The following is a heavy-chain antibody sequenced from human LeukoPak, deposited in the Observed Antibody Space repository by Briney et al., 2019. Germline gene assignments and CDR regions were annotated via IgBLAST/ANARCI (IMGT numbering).Heavy chain of an antibody. CDR2: IYYWGKT. Sequence: SETLSLTCSVSGSYINNYYWGWIRQAPGKGPEWIGCIYYWGKTYYNSSLRSRVTISLGTSKNQYSQRVNSVTAADTAVYYCAREIHFVSSGQRTLHAFYIWGQGTMVTVCS. CDR3: AREIHFVSSGQRTLHAFYI. D-gene: IGHD3-22*01. J-gene: IGHJ3*02. CDR1: GSYINNYY. V-gene: IGHV4-39*07.